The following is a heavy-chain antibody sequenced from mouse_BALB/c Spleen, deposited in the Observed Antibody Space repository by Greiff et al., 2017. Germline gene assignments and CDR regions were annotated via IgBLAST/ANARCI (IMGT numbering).Heavy chain of an antibody. Sequence: VQLVESGGGLVQPKGSLKLSCAASGFTFNTYAMNWVRQAPGKGLEWVARIRSKSNNYATYYADSVKDRFTISRDDSQSMLYLQMNNLKTEDTAMYYCVRHGGRYFDYWGQGTTLTVSS. CDR2: IRSKSNNYAT. J-gene: IGHJ2*01. CDR3: VRHGGRYFDY. CDR1: GFTFNTYA. V-gene: IGHV10-1*02.